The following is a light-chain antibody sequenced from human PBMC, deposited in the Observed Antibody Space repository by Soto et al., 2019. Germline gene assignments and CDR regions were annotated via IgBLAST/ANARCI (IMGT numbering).Light chain of an antibody. CDR2: DVS. V-gene: IGLV2-14*01. Sequence: ALTQPASVSGSPGQSITISCTGTSSDVGGYNYVSWYQQHPGKAPKLMIYDVSNRPSGVSNRFSGSKSGNTASLTISGLQAEDEADYYCSSYTSSTIYVFGTGTKVTVL. CDR3: SSYTSSTIYV. J-gene: IGLJ1*01. CDR1: SSDVGGYNY.